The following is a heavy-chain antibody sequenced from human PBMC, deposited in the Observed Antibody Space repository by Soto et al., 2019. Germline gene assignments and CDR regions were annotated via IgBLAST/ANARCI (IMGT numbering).Heavy chain of an antibody. Sequence: PSETLSLTCAVYGGSFSGYYWSWIRQPPGKGLEWIGYIYYSGSTYYNPSLKSRVTISVDTSKNQFSLKLSSVTAADTAVYYCAREYYDFWSGYYKLEAFDIWGQGTMVTVSS. V-gene: IGHV4-34*09. J-gene: IGHJ3*02. CDR2: IYYSGST. CDR1: GGSFSGYY. D-gene: IGHD3-3*01. CDR3: AREYYDFWSGYYKLEAFDI.